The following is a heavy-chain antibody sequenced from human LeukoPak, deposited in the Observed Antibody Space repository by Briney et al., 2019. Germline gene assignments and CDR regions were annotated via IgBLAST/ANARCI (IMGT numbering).Heavy chain of an antibody. V-gene: IGHV3-30*19. CDR3: AREVTHYSDNSGYFDY. J-gene: IGHJ4*02. CDR1: GFTFSSYG. CDR2: IWYDGSNK. Sequence: GRSLRLSCAASGFTFSSYGMHWVRQAPGKGLEWVAVIWYDGSNKYYADSVKGRFTISRDNSKNTVYLQMNSLRAEDTAVYFCAREVTHYSDNSGYFDYWGQGTQVTVSS. D-gene: IGHD3-22*01.